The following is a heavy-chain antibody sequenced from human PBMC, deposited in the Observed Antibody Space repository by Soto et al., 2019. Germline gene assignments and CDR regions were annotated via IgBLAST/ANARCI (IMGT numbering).Heavy chain of an antibody. CDR3: AKALSHEDFGGFLEWVPSSYYYSGMDF. J-gene: IGHJ6*02. CDR1: GFTFSSYG. Sequence: QVQLVESGGGVVQPGRSLRLSCAASGFTFSSYGMHWVRQAPGKGLEWVAVISYDGSNKYYADSVKGRFTISRDNSKIXLXLXMNSLRAEDTAVSYCAKALSHEDFGGFLEWVPSSYYYSGMDFWGQGTTVTVSS. CDR2: ISYDGSNK. V-gene: IGHV3-30*18. D-gene: IGHD3-3*01.